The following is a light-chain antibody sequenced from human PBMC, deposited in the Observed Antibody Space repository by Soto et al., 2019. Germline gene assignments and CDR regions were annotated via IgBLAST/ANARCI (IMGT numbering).Light chain of an antibody. V-gene: IGLV2-8*01. CDR2: EVT. CDR1: SSDVGGYNS. CDR3: SSYAGSNNWNVV. Sequence: QSALTQPASASGSPGQSVTFSCTGTSSDVGGYNSVSWYQQHPGKAPKVMIYEVTKRPSGVPDRFSGSKSGNTASLTVSGLQAEDEADYYCSSYAGSNNWNVVFGGGTKLTVL. J-gene: IGLJ2*01.